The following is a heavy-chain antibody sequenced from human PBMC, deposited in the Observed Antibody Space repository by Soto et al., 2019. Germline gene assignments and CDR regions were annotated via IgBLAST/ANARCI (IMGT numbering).Heavy chain of an antibody. CDR2: ISYDGSNK. CDR1: GFTFSSYG. Sequence: QVQLVEAGGGVVQPGRSLRLSCAASGFTFSSYGMHWVRQAPGKGLEWVAVISYDGSNKYYADSVKGGFTISRDNSKNTLYLQMNSLRAEDTAVYYCAKGINIAVAGTYFDYWGQGTLVTVSS. CDR3: AKGINIAVAGTYFDY. V-gene: IGHV3-30*18. J-gene: IGHJ4*02. D-gene: IGHD6-19*01.